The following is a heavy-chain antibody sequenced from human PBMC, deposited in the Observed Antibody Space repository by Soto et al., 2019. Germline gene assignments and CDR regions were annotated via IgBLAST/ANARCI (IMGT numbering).Heavy chain of an antibody. CDR2: IYHSGST. CDR1: GGSISSGGYY. V-gene: IGHV4-31*03. CDR3: ARDSSGYALFAY. Sequence: PSETLSLTCTVSGGSISSGGYYWSWIRQHPGKGLEWIGYIYHSGSTYYNPSLKSRVTISVDTSKNQFSLKLSSVTAADTAVYFCARDSSGYALFAYWGQGTLVTVSS. J-gene: IGHJ4*02. D-gene: IGHD3-22*01.